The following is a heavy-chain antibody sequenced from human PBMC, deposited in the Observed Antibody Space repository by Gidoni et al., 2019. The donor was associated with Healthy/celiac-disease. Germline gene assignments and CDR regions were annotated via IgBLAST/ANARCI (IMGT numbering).Heavy chain of an antibody. CDR1: GFTFDSYG. CDR2: MSHDGTNV. V-gene: IGHV3-30*03. D-gene: IGHD3-10*01. Sequence: QVRLVESGGGVVQPGRSLSPSRAASGFTFDSYGMHWVRQAPGKGLEWVAIMSHDGTNVQYADSVKGRFTISRDNSKNTLYLQLNSLRPEDTAMFFCATLSGSYFGRKFDYWGQGTLVTVSS. J-gene: IGHJ4*02. CDR3: ATLSGSYFGRKFDY.